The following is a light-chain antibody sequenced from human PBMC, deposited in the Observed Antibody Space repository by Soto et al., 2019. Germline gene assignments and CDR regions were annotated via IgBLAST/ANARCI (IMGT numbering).Light chain of an antibody. V-gene: IGLV2-11*01. CDR3: CSYSGSDTGV. J-gene: IGLJ2*01. Sequence: QSVLTQPRSVSGSPGQSVNISCTGTSSDVGGYNYVSWYQQHPGKAPKLMIYDVSKRPSGVPDRFSGSKSGNTASLTISGLQAEDEADYYCCSYSGSDTGVFGKGTKLTVL. CDR2: DVS. CDR1: SSDVGGYNY.